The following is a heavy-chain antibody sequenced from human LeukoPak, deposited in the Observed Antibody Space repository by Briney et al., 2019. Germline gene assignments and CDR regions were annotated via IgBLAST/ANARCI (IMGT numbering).Heavy chain of an antibody. CDR2: INPNSGGT. CDR1: GYTFTGYY. CDR3: ARDLGYCSGGSCSFYYYYGMDV. J-gene: IGHJ6*02. Sequence: ASVKVSCKASGYTFTGYYMHWVRQAPGQGLEWMGWINPNSGGTNYAQKFQGRLTITRDTSASTAYMELSSLRSEDTAVYYCARDLGYCSGGSCSFYYYYGMDVWGQGTTVTVSS. D-gene: IGHD2-15*01. V-gene: IGHV1-2*02.